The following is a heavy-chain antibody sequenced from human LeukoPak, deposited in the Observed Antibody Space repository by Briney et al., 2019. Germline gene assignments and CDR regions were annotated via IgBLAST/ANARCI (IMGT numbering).Heavy chain of an antibody. CDR3: ARHNDVPAAIFGAFDI. Sequence: SVKVSCMASGCTFSRYAISWVRQAPGQGLEWMGGIIPIFGTANYAQKFQGRVTITADKSTSTAYMELSSLRSEDTAVYYCARHNDVPAAIFGAFDIWGEGTMVTVSS. CDR2: IIPIFGTA. J-gene: IGHJ3*02. CDR1: GCTFSRYA. D-gene: IGHD2-2*02. V-gene: IGHV1-69*06.